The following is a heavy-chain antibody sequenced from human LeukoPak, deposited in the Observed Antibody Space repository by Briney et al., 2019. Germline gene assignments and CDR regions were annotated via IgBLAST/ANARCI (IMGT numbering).Heavy chain of an antibody. V-gene: IGHV3-7*01. CDR1: GFTFTLYW. D-gene: IGHD6-13*01. J-gene: IGHJ4*02. CDR2: INQDESQQ. CDR3: SNGIYSPSY. Sequence: GGSLRLSCTTSGFTFTLYWMAWIRQSPGKGLEWVTNINQDESQQYYLESVEGRFTVSRDNARNSVYQHMNNLRVEDTAVYYCSNGIYSPSYWGRGTLVTVSS.